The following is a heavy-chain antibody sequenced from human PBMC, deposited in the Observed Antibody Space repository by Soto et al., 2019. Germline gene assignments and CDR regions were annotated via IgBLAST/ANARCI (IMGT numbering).Heavy chain of an antibody. Sequence: EVQLVESGGGLVQPGGSLRLSCAASGFTFSDYWMIWFRQAPGKGLECVANIKRDGSEKYYVDPVKGRFTISRDNAKNSLYLQMNSLRAEDTAVYYCATSMGRGGNDYWGQGTLVTVSS. D-gene: IGHD3-10*01. CDR1: GFTFSDYW. CDR3: ATSMGRGGNDY. J-gene: IGHJ4*02. CDR2: IKRDGSEK. V-gene: IGHV3-7*05.